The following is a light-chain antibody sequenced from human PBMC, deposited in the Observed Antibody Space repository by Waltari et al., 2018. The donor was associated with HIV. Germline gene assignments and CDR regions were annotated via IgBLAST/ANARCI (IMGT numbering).Light chain of an antibody. CDR2: EVP. V-gene: IGLV2-23*02. J-gene: IGLJ1*01. Sequence: QSALTQPASVSGSPGQSITISCTGTSSNVGSDDLVSWYQHHPGEAPKLIIYEVPKRPSGVSNRVSGSKSGNTASLTISGLQAEDEADYYCCSCPRSGIRYVFGTGTKVTVL. CDR1: SSNVGSDDL. CDR3: CSCPRSGIRYV.